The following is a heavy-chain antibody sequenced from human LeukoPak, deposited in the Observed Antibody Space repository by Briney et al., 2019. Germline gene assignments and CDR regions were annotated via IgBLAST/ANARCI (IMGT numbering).Heavy chain of an antibody. V-gene: IGHV3-21*01. Sequence: GGSLRLSCAASGFTFNSYSMYWVRQAPGKGLEWVSSVSSSSSHMFYADSVKGRFSISRDNAKNSLYLQMNSVRAEDTAVYYCVRDSGSSYGYYFLHWGQGTLVTVSS. D-gene: IGHD1-26*01. J-gene: IGHJ1*01. CDR3: VRDSGSSYGYYFLH. CDR2: VSSSSSHM. CDR1: GFTFNSYS.